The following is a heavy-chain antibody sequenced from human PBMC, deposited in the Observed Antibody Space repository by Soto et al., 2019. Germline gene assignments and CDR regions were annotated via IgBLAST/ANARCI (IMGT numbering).Heavy chain of an antibody. Sequence: GESLKISCKGSGYSFTSYWISWVRQMPGKGLEWMGRIDPSDSYTNYSPSFQGHVTISADKSISTAYLQWSSLKASDTAMYYCARLPPAHSIAVDGTGSQDPSDYWGQGTLVTVSS. CDR1: GYSFTSYW. CDR2: IDPSDSYT. V-gene: IGHV5-10-1*01. D-gene: IGHD6-19*01. CDR3: ARLPPAHSIAVDGTGSQDPSDY. J-gene: IGHJ4*02.